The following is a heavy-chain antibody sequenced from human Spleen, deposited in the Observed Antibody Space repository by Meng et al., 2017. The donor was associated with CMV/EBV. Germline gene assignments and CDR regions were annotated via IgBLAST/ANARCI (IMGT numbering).Heavy chain of an antibody. J-gene: IGHJ6*02. D-gene: IGHD6-13*01. CDR1: GFTFSYRY. Sequence: SVKVSCKASGFTFSYRYLHWVRQAPGQALEWMGWITPFNGNTNYAQKFQHRVTITRDKSMVTTYMEVSSLRFDDTAMYYCAINLHSISLNYAMDVWGQGTTVTVSS. V-gene: IGHV1-45*02. CDR3: AINLHSISLNYAMDV. CDR2: ITPFNGNT.